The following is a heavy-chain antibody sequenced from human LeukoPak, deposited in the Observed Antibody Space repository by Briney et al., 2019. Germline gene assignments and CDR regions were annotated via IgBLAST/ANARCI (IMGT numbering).Heavy chain of an antibody. D-gene: IGHD4-17*01. J-gene: IGHJ4*02. CDR1: GFTFSSYA. CDR2: ISGSGGST. V-gene: IGHV3-23*01. Sequence: GGSLRLSCAAPGFTFSSYAMSWVRQAPGKGLEWVSAISGSGGSTYYADSAKGRFTISRDNSKNTLYLQMNSLRAEDTAVYYCAKAQGGTVTTPDYWGQGTLVTVSS. CDR3: AKAQGGTVTTPDY.